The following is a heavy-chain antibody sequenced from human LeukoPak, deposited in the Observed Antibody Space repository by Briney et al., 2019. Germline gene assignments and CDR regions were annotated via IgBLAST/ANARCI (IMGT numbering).Heavy chain of an antibody. CDR2: IYNSGTT. J-gene: IGHJ6*03. Sequence: SETLSLTCTVSGVSISSSSYYWGWLRQPPGKGLEWIGSIYNSGTTTHNPALKSRVTISVDTSKSQLSLKLTSVTAADTAVYYCAREVLWLGELDYYYYYMDVWGKGTTVTVSS. D-gene: IGHD3-10*01. V-gene: IGHV4-39*07. CDR3: AREVLWLGELDYYYYYMDV. CDR1: GVSISSSSYY.